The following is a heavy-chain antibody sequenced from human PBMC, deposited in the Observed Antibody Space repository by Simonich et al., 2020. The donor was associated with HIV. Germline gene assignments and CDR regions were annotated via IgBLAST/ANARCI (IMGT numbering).Heavy chain of an antibody. J-gene: IGHJ4*02. D-gene: IGHD2-2*01. CDR3: ARDGRKGSSTSCSDY. V-gene: IGHV3-21*01. CDR1: GFTFSSYS. Sequence: EVQLVESGRGLVKPGGSLRLSCAASGFTFSSYSMNWVRQAPGKGLEWVSSISSSSSYIYYADSVKGRFTFSRDNAKNSLYLQMNSLRAEDTAVYYCARDGRKGSSTSCSDYWGQGTLVTVSS. CDR2: ISSSSSYI.